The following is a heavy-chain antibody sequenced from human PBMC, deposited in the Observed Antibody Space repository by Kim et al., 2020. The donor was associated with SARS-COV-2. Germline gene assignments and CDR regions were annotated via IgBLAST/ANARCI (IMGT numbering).Heavy chain of an antibody. CDR1: GYTFTSYG. D-gene: IGHD2-21*02. CDR2: ISAYNGNT. Sequence: ASVKVSCKASGYTFTSYGISWVRQAPGQGLEWMGWISAYNGNTNYAQKLQGRVTMTTDTSTSTAYMELRSLRSDDTAVYYCARDSDCGGDCLVDYYYYYGMDVWGQGTTVTVSS. J-gene: IGHJ6*02. CDR3: ARDSDCGGDCLVDYYYYYGMDV. V-gene: IGHV1-18*01.